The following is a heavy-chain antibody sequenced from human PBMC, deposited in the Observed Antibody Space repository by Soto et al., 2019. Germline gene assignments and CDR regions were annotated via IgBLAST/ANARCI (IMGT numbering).Heavy chain of an antibody. D-gene: IGHD4-4*01. CDR1: GFTFTNYA. V-gene: IGHV3-23*01. CDR2: SSGSGSGGST. J-gene: IGHJ4*02. CDR3: AKDRDDYRNYVFDY. Sequence: GSLLLACAASGFTFTNYAMTWVRQAPGKGLEWVSISSGSGSGGSTNYADSVKGRFTISRDNSKNTLYLQMNSLRVEDTAVYYCAKDRDDYRNYVFDYWGQGTLVTVSS.